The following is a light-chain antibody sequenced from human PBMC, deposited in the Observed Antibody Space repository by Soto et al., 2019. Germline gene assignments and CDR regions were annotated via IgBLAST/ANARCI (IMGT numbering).Light chain of an antibody. Sequence: EIVLTQSPATLSLSPGERATLSCRASQSVSSYLAWYQQKPGQAPRLLIYDASNRATGIPARFSGSGSGTDFTLTISSLEPEDFEVYYCQQRSNWKYTFGQGTKLEIK. V-gene: IGKV3-11*01. CDR3: QQRSNWKYT. CDR2: DAS. CDR1: QSVSSY. J-gene: IGKJ2*01.